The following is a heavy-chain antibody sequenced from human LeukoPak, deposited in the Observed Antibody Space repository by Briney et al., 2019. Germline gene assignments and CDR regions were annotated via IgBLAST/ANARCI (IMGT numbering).Heavy chain of an antibody. Sequence: SETLSLTCAVSGGSISSGGYSWSWIRQPPGKGLEWIGYIYYSGSTYYNPSLKSRVTISVDTSKNQFSLKLSSMTAADTAVYYCARRMVGATDAFDIWGQGTMVTVSS. V-gene: IGHV4-30-4*07. CDR1: GGSISSGGYS. J-gene: IGHJ3*02. CDR2: IYYSGST. CDR3: ARRMVGATDAFDI. D-gene: IGHD1-26*01.